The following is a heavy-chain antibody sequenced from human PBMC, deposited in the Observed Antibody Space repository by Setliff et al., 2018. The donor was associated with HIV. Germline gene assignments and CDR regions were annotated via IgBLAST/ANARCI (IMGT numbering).Heavy chain of an antibody. CDR3: AREAYCSSTSCSEFWWYFDY. D-gene: IGHD2-2*01. CDR2: ISNTGGNT. CDR1: GFTFSTYA. Sequence: GGSLRLSCAASGFTFSTYAMHWVRQAPGKGLEHVSAISNTGGNTYYADSVKGRFTISRDNSKNTLYLQMGSLRAEDMAVYYCAREAYCSSTSCSEFWWYFDYWGQGTLVTVSS. V-gene: IGHV3-64*02. J-gene: IGHJ4*02.